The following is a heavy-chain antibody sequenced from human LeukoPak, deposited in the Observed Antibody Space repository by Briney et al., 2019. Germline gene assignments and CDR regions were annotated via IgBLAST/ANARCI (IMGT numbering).Heavy chain of an antibody. CDR1: EFTFSSYS. J-gene: IGHJ4*02. D-gene: IGHD6-13*01. V-gene: IGHV3-21*06. Sequence: GGSLRLSCAASEFTFSSYSMTWVRQAPGKGLEWVSSISGNSRYIYYADSMRGRFTISRDNAKNSLYLQMNSLKPEDTAVYYCARVAEAAAFDSWGQGTLVTVSS. CDR2: ISGNSRYI. CDR3: ARVAEAAAFDS.